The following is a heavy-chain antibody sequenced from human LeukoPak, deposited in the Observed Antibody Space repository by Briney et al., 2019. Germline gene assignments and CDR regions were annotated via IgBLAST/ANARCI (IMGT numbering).Heavy chain of an antibody. Sequence: PGGSLRLSCTASGFIFSSFWMAWVRQAPGKGLEWVANIKPDGSLQFYGDSVKGRFTISRDNAKNSLYLQMYNLRAEDTALYYCATSYDGSGCDWGQGTLVTVSS. D-gene: IGHD3-22*01. CDR3: ATSYDGSGCD. CDR2: IKPDGSLQ. CDR1: GFIFSSFW. V-gene: IGHV3-7*01. J-gene: IGHJ4*02.